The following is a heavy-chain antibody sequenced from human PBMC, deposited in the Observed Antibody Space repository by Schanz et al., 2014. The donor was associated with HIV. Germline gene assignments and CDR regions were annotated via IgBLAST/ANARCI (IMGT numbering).Heavy chain of an antibody. CDR3: ARDYYDSSAYYPPAWYTFDI. CDR1: GSTFPDLD. J-gene: IGHJ3*02. Sequence: QVRLAQSGAEVKRPGASVTVSCMAVGSTFPDLDINWVRQAAGQGLEWMGIINPTGGTTAYAEKFQGRVTMTRDTSTSTVYMELSNLGSGDAAVYFCARDYYDSSAYYPPAWYTFDIWGPGTQVTVSS. V-gene: IGHV1-46*01. CDR2: INPTGGTT. D-gene: IGHD3-22*01.